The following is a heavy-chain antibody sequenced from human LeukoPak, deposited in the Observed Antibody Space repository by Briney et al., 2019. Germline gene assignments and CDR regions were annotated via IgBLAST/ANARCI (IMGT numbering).Heavy chain of an antibody. CDR3: ARLGYCSSTSCYYYGMDV. J-gene: IGHJ6*02. CDR2: IIPIFGTA. V-gene: IGHV1-69*13. Sequence: SVKVSCKASGGTFSSYAISWVRQAPGQRLEWMGGIIPIFGTANYAQKFQGRVTITADESTSTAYMELSSLRSEDTAVYYCARLGYCSSTSCYYYGMDVWGQGTTVTVSS. CDR1: GGTFSSYA. D-gene: IGHD2-2*01.